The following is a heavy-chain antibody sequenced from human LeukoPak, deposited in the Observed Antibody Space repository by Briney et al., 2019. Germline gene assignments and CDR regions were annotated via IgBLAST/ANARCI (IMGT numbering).Heavy chain of an antibody. Sequence: EASVTVSCKASGCGFSSNAFSWMRLAPGPGLEWKGGIVPIFSTANYAHKFQGRATNTACKSTSTASMEISTLRSEHTAVYYCARDRGYDILTCYGWFDPWGQGTLVTVSS. D-gene: IGHD3-9*01. CDR3: ARDRGYDILTCYGWFDP. CDR2: IVPIFSTA. V-gene: IGHV1-69*06. CDR1: GCGFSSNA. J-gene: IGHJ5*02.